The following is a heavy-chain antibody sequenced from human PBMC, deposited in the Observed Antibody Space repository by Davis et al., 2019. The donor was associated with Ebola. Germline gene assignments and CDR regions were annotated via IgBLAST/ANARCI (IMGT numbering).Heavy chain of an antibody. D-gene: IGHD3-3*01. Sequence: PGGSLRLSCAASGFTFSSYSMNWVRQAPGKGLEWVSYISSSSTIYYADSVKGRFTISRDNAKNSLYLQMNSLRDEDTAVYYCARDRGGGELRFYYGMDVWGQGTTVTVSS. CDR3: ARDRGGGELRFYYGMDV. CDR2: ISSSSTI. V-gene: IGHV3-48*02. J-gene: IGHJ6*02. CDR1: GFTFSSYS.